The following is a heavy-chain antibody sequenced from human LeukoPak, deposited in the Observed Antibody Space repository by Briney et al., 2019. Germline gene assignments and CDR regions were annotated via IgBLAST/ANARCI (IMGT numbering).Heavy chain of an antibody. CDR1: GGSFSGNY. J-gene: IGHJ4*02. CDR2: SSPTGDIT. V-gene: IGHV4-34*01. Sequence: SETLSLTCAVYGGSFSGNYWTLIRQTPGRGLGWIGESSPTGDITGYNPSLKGRATISVDSSKKQFSLRLTSVTAADTGVYYCVRVPDFIARPCDSWGPGTLVTVSS. D-gene: IGHD2-21*01. CDR3: VRVPDFIARPCDS.